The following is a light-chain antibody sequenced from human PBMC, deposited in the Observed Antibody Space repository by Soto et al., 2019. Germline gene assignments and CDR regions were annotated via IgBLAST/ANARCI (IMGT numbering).Light chain of an antibody. CDR3: QQCDDWPRT. V-gene: IGKV3-15*01. Sequence: EIVMTQSPATLSVSPGERATLSCRASQRVGNNLAWYQHKPGQAPRLLIHGTSTRATGIPARFSGTGSGTEFTLTISSLQSEDFAVYYCQQCDDWPRTFGQGTKVEIK. CDR2: GTS. J-gene: IGKJ1*01. CDR1: QRVGNN.